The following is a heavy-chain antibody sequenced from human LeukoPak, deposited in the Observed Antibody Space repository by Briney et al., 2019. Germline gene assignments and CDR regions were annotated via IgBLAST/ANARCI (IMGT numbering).Heavy chain of an antibody. Sequence: GGSLRLSCAVSGFTFSSYWMHWVRQAPGKGLVWVSHIKTDGSTTAYADSVKGRFTISRDNAKNTLYLQMNSLRAEDTGVYYCARTTPSSQDFDSWGQGTLVTVSS. D-gene: IGHD1-14*01. V-gene: IGHV3-74*01. J-gene: IGHJ4*02. CDR1: GFTFSSYW. CDR3: ARTTPSSQDFDS. CDR2: IKTDGSTT.